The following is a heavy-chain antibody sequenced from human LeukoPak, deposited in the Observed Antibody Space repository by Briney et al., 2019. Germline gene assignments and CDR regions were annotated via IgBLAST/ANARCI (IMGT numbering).Heavy chain of an antibody. CDR3: ARVPHY. CDR1: GFTFSSHW. J-gene: IGHJ4*02. Sequence: PGGSLRLSCAASGFTFSSHWMAWVRHAPGKGLVWVSRINSDGSITSYADSVKCRFTISRDNAKNTLYLQMNSLRAEDTAVYYCARVPHYWGQGTLVTVSS. CDR2: INSDGSIT. V-gene: IGHV3-74*01.